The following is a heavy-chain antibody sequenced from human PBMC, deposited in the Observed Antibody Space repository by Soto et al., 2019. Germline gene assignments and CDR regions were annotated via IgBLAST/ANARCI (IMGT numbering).Heavy chain of an antibody. CDR1: GFTLSSAW. V-gene: IGHV3-15*01. D-gene: IGHD1-20*01. J-gene: IGHJ4*02. CDR2: LKSEADGGTT. CDR3: TTDRRITLAQFDY. Sequence: EVQLVESGGGLVEPGGSLRLSCAASGFTLSSAWMSWVRQAPGKGLEWVARLKSEADGGTTDYSAPVKGRFIISRDDLKNILDLQMNSLKTDDTAVYYCTTDRRITLAQFDYWGQGALVTVSS.